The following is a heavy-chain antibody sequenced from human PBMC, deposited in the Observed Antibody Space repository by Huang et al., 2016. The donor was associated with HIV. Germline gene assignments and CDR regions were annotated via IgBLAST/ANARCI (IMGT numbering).Heavy chain of an antibody. V-gene: IGHV1-69*13. D-gene: IGHD5-18*01. Sequence: QVLLVQSGAEVRKPGSSVKVSCTAFGGTFSSYAISGVRQAPGQGLGWMGGIIPIFGKANYTQKFQGRVTITVDDSTNTGYMELTRLTSEDTAVYYCARTAYSYGFRQGYNWFDPWGQGTPVTVSS. CDR3: ARTAYSYGFRQGYNWFDP. CDR1: GGTFSSYA. J-gene: IGHJ5*02. CDR2: IIPIFGKA.